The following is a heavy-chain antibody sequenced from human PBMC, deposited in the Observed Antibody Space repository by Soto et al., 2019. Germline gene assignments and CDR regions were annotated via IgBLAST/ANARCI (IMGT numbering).Heavy chain of an antibody. V-gene: IGHV3-33*01. CDR2: IWHDGNNK. CDR1: GFTFSNYG. J-gene: IGHJ6*04. Sequence: SLRLSCAASGFTFSNYGMHWVRQAPGKGLEWVAIIWHDGNNKYYADSVRGRFIISRDNSKNRLYLQMNSLRAEDTAVYYCASDLVGASDSYGLDVWGKGTPVTVS. CDR3: ASDLVGASDSYGLDV. D-gene: IGHD1-26*01.